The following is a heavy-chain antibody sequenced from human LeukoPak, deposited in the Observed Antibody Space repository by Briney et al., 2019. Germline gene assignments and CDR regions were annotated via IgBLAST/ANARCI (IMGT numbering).Heavy chain of an antibody. J-gene: IGHJ4*02. CDR1: GGSFSGYY. D-gene: IGHD3-22*01. Sequence: SETLSLTCAVYGGSFSGYYWSWIRQPPGKGLEWIGEINHSRSTNYNPSLKSRVTISVDTSKNQFSLKLSSVTAADTAVYYCARGRPYYYDSSGYYSGDNFDYWGQGTLVTVSS. CDR3: ARGRPYYYDSSGYYSGDNFDY. CDR2: INHSRST. V-gene: IGHV4-34*01.